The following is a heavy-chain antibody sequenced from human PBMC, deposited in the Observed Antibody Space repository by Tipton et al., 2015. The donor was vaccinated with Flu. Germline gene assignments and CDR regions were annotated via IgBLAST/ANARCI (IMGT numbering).Heavy chain of an antibody. CDR3: VKAVAGTFDY. V-gene: IGHV3-9*01. Sequence: SLRLSCAASGFTFDDYAMHWVRQAPGKGLEWVSGISWNSGSIGYADSVKGRFTISRDNAKNSLYLQMNSLRAEDTALYYCVKAVAGTFDYWGQGTLVTVSS. J-gene: IGHJ4*02. CDR2: ISWNSGSI. D-gene: IGHD6-19*01. CDR1: GFTFDDYA.